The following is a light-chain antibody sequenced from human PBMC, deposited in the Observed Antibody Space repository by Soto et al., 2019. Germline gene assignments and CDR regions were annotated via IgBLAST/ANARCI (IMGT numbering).Light chain of an antibody. CDR1: SGHSNYA. V-gene: IGLV4-69*01. CDR2: LNSDGSH. CDR3: QTWGSGIVV. Sequence: QPVLTQSPSASASLGASVKLTCTLSSGHSNYAIAWHQQQSEKGPRYLMKLNSDGSHSKGDGIPDRFSGSSSGAERYLTISSLQSEDEADYYCQTWGSGIVVFGGETKVTVL. J-gene: IGLJ2*01.